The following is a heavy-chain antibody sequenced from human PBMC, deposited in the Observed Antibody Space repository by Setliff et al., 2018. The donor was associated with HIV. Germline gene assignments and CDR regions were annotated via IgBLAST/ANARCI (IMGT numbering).Heavy chain of an antibody. CDR2: ISGSGAST. J-gene: IGHJ4*02. CDR1: GFTFSTYA. Sequence: GGSLRLSCAASGFTFSTYAMNWVRQAPGKGLEWISDISGSGASTSYADSVKGRFTISRDNSEDTLYLQMNSLGVDDTAVYYCAKANPYSSGWAGFDSWGQGTLVTVSS. CDR3: AKANPYSSGWAGFDS. D-gene: IGHD6-19*01. V-gene: IGHV3-23*01.